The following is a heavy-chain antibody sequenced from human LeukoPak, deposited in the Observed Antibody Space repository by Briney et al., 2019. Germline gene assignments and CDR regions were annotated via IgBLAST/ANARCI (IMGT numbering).Heavy chain of an antibody. CDR2: ISDSGGRT. CDR1: GITLSNYG. J-gene: IGHJ4*02. V-gene: IGHV3-23*01. Sequence: GGSLRLSCAVSGITLSNYGMSWVRQAPGKGLEWVAGISDSGGRTNYADSVKGRFTISRDNPKNTLYLQMDSLRAEDTAVYFCAKRGVVIRVILVGFHKEANYFDSWGQGVLVTVSS. D-gene: IGHD3-22*01. CDR3: AKRGVVIRVILVGFHKEANYFDS.